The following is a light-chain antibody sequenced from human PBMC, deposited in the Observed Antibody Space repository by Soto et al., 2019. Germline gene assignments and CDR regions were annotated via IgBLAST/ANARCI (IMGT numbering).Light chain of an antibody. J-gene: IGLJ3*02. V-gene: IGLV2-14*01. CDR2: EVS. CDR1: RSDVGGYNY. CDR3: CLYTSSSTRV. Sequence: QSALTQPASVSGSPGQSITISCTGTRSDVGGYNYVSWYQQHPGKAPKLMIYEVSNRPSGVSNRFSGSKSGNTGSLTISGFPAEDEAGYYCCLYTSSSTRVCGGGTKLTLL.